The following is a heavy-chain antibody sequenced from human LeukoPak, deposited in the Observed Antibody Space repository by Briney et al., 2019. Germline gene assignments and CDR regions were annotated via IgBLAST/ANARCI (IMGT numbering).Heavy chain of an antibody. Sequence: ASVKVSCKASGYTFTSYGISWVRQAPGQGLEWMGWISAYKGNTNYAQKLQGRVTMTTDTSTSTAYMELRSLRSDDTAVYYCASGYCSGGSCYGYYYYGMDVWGQGTTVTVSS. CDR3: ASGYCSGGSCYGYYYYGMDV. D-gene: IGHD2-15*01. CDR1: GYTFTSYG. J-gene: IGHJ6*02. V-gene: IGHV1-18*01. CDR2: ISAYKGNT.